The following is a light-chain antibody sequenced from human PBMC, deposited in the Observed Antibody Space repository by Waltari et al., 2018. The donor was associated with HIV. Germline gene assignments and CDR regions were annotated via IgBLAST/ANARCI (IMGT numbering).Light chain of an antibody. CDR1: SSDVGSYKY. CDR2: EAM. CDR3: CSSAGRYTFV. J-gene: IGLJ1*01. Sequence: QSALSQPGSVSGSPGQSITISCTGNSSDVGSYKYVSWYQHHPGKAPKLMIYEAMKRPSGVPYRFSGSKSGNTASLTISGLQVEDEADYYCCSSAGRYTFVFGTGTKVTVL. V-gene: IGLV2-11*01.